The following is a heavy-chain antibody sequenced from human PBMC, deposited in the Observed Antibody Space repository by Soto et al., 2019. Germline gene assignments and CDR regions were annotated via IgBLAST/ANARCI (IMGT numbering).Heavy chain of an antibody. Sequence: QVQLQESGPGLVKPSQTLSLTCTVSGCSISSGGYYWSWIRQHPGKGLEWIGYIYYSGSTYYNPSLKSRVTISVDTSKNQFSLKLSSVTAADTAVYYCARDYFYEDAYYGMDVWGQGTTVTVSS. CDR3: ARDYFYEDAYYGMDV. CDR2: IYYSGST. D-gene: IGHD5-12*01. CDR1: GCSISSGGYY. V-gene: IGHV4-31*03. J-gene: IGHJ6*02.